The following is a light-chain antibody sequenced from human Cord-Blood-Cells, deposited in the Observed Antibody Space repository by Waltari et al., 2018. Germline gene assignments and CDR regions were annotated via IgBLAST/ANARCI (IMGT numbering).Light chain of an antibody. J-gene: IGLJ1*01. CDR2: EVS. V-gene: IGLV2-23*02. CDR1: SSYVGSYNL. CDR3: CSYAGSSTYV. Sequence: QSALTQPASVSGSPGQSITLSCTGTSSYVGSYNLFSWYQQHPGKAPKLLIYEVSKRPSGVSNRFSGSKSGNTASLTISGLQAEDEADYYCCSYAGSSTYVFGTGTKVTVL.